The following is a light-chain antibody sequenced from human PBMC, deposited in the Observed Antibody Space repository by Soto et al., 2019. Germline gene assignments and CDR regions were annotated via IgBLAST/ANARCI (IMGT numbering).Light chain of an antibody. CDR3: QHYTSYPEA. Sequence: DIQMTQPPSTLSGSVGDRVTITCRASQTISSWLAWYQQKPGKAHKLLIYKASTLKSGVPSRLSGSGSGTEFPLTISSLQPDDFATYYCQHYTSYPEAFGQWTKVDIX. V-gene: IGKV1-5*03. J-gene: IGKJ1*01. CDR1: QTISSW. CDR2: KAS.